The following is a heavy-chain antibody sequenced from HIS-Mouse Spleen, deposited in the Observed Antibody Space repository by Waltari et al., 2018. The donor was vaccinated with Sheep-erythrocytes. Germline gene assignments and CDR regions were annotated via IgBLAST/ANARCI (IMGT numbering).Heavy chain of an antibody. V-gene: IGHV3-21*01. D-gene: IGHD1-1*01. J-gene: IGHJ3*02. Sequence: EVQLVESGGGLVKPGGSLRLSCAASGFTFSSYSMNWVRQAPGKGLEWVSSISSSSSYIYSADSVKGRFTISRDNAKNSLYLQMNSLRAEDTAVYYCARDTGTDAFDIWGQGTMVTVSS. CDR1: GFTFSSYS. CDR2: ISSSSSYI. CDR3: ARDTGTDAFDI.